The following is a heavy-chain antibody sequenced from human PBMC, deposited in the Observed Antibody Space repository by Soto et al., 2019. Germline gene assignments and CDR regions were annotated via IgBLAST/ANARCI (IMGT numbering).Heavy chain of an antibody. D-gene: IGHD5-18*01. CDR3: GRVRVDKAEGWFDP. Sequence: EVQLVQSGAEVKKPGESLRISCKGSGYSFSSFWITWVRQRPGKGLEWMGRIDPSDSYVNYSPSFQGHVTFSADKSISTAYLQWSSLKASDTAMYYCGRVRVDKAEGWFDPWGQGTLVTVSS. CDR2: IDPSDSYV. J-gene: IGHJ5*02. CDR1: GYSFSSFW. V-gene: IGHV5-10-1*03.